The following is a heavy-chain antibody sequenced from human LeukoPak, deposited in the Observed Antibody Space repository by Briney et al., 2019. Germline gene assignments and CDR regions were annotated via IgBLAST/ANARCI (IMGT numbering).Heavy chain of an antibody. CDR2: IIPIFGTA. V-gene: IGHV1-69*05. J-gene: IGHJ4*02. CDR3: ARGDCSSTSCYEDY. Sequence: ASVKVSCKASGGTFSSYAISWVRQAPGQGLEWMGRIIPIFGTANYAQKFQGRVMITTDESTSTAYMELSSLRSEDTAVYYCARGDCSSTSCYEDYWGQGTLVTVSS. CDR1: GGTFSSYA. D-gene: IGHD2-2*01.